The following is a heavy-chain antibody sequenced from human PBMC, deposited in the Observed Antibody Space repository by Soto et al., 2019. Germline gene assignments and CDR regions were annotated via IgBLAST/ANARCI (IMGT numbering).Heavy chain of an antibody. D-gene: IGHD2-15*01. CDR1: GFSFSNYW. Sequence: GGSLRLSCAASGFSFSNYWMSWVRQAPGKGLEWVANINQDGSEKYYVDSVKGRFTISRDNAKNTLYLQMNSLRAEDTAVYYCAKDPNIVVVVAATPFDYWGQGTLVTVSS. J-gene: IGHJ4*02. CDR3: AKDPNIVVVVAATPFDY. CDR2: INQDGSEK. V-gene: IGHV3-7*01.